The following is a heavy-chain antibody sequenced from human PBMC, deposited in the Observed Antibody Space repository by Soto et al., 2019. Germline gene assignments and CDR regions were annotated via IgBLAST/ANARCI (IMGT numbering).Heavy chain of an antibody. CDR2: IIPILGIA. V-gene: IGHV1-69*02. CDR3: AVASSSWYYYGMDV. J-gene: IGHJ6*02. CDR1: GGTFSSYT. Sequence: QVQLVQSGAEVKKPGSSVKVSCKASGGTFSSYTISWVRQAPGQGLEWMGRIIPILGIANYAQKFQGRVTVNAEKSTSTAEMELSSLRSEDTAVYYCAVASSSWYYYGMDVWGQGTTVTVSS. D-gene: IGHD6-13*01.